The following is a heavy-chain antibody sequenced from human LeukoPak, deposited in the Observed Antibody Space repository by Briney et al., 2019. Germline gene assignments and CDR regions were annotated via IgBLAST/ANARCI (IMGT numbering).Heavy chain of an antibody. CDR3: ASEGSYYYDSSGSIDY. V-gene: IGHV3-23*01. Sequence: PGGSLRLSCAASGFTFSNYAMRWVRQAPGKGLEWVSGISGSGDSTYYADSVKGRFTISRDNSKNTLYLQMNSLRAEDTAVYYCASEGSYYYDSSGSIDYWGQGTLVTVSS. J-gene: IGHJ4*02. CDR1: GFTFSNYA. D-gene: IGHD3-22*01. CDR2: ISGSGDST.